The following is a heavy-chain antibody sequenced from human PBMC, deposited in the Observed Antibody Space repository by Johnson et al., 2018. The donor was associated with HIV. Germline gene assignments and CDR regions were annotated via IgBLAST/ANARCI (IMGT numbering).Heavy chain of an antibody. CDR2: ISYDGSNK. V-gene: IGHV3-30-3*01. D-gene: IGHD3-3*01. Sequence: QVQLVESGGGVVQPGRSLSLSCAASGFTFSSYAMYWVRQAPGKGLEWVAFISYDGSNKYYADSVKGRFTISRDNSKNTLYLQMNSLRAEDTAVYYCARGDFWSGYPDAFDIWGQGTMVTVSS. CDR3: ARGDFWSGYPDAFDI. CDR1: GFTFSSYA. J-gene: IGHJ3*02.